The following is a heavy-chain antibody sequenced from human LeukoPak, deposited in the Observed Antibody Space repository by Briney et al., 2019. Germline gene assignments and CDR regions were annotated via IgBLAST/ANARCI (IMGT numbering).Heavy chain of an antibody. V-gene: IGHV4-61*02. CDR2: IYTSGST. Sequence: SQTLSLTCTVSGGSISSGSYYWSWIRQPAGKGLEWIGRIYTSGSTNYNPSLKSRVTISVDTSKNQFSLKLSSVTAADTAVYYCARKSDSTGWWYFDYWGQGTLVTVSS. CDR3: ARKSDSTGWWYFDY. CDR1: GGSISSGSYY. D-gene: IGHD6-19*01. J-gene: IGHJ4*02.